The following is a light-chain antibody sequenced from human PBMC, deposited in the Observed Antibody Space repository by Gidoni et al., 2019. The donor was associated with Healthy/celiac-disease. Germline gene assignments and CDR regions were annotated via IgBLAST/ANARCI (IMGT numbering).Light chain of an antibody. J-gene: IGLJ2*01. CDR3: CSYAGSSSVV. CDR1: SSDVGSYNL. Sequence: QSITSSCTGTSSDVGSYNLVSWYRQHPGKDPKLMIYEGSKRPSAVSNPFSGSKSGNTASLTISGLQAEDEAEYYCCSYAGSSSVVFGGGTKLTVL. CDR2: EGS. V-gene: IGLV2-23*01.